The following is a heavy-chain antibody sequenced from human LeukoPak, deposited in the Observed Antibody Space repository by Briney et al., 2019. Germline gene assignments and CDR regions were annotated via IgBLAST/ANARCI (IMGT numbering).Heavy chain of an antibody. V-gene: IGHV4-34*01. J-gene: IGHJ1*01. CDR3: ARRSMQWLGRYSQH. CDR1: GGSFSGYY. CDR2: INHSGST. Sequence: SETLSLTCAVYGGSFSGYYWSWIRQPPGKGLEWIGEINHSGSTNYNPSLKSRVTISVDTSKNQFSLKLSSVTAADTAVYYCARRSMQWLGRYSQHWGQGTLVTVSS. D-gene: IGHD6-19*01.